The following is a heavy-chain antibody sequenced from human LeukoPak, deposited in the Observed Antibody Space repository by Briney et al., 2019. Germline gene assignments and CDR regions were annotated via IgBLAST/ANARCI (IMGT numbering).Heavy chain of an antibody. V-gene: IGHV1-18*01. CDR3: ARAPGHCSGGICPTYYYHMDV. CDR1: GYTFTNYA. Sequence: ASVKVSCKASGYTFTNYAISWVRQAPGQGLEWMGWISAYNGNTNYAQKLQGRVSMTTDTPTSTAYMELRSLRSDDTAVYFCARAPGHCSGGICPTYYYHMDVWGKGTTVTVSS. D-gene: IGHD2-15*01. J-gene: IGHJ6*03. CDR2: ISAYNGNT.